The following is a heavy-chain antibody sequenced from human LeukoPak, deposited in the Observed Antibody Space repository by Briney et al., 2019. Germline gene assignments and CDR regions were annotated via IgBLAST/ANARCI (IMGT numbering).Heavy chain of an antibody. J-gene: IGHJ3*02. D-gene: IGHD6-19*01. CDR3: ARGGTGYSSGWLRAFDI. V-gene: IGHV1-2*02. CDR2: INPNSGGT. Sequence: GASVKVSCKASGYTFTGYYMHWVRQAPGQGLEWMGWINPNSGGTNYAQKFQGRDTMTRDTSISTVYMELSSLRSDDTAVYYCARGGTGYSSGWLRAFDIWGQGTMVTVSS. CDR1: GYTFTGYY.